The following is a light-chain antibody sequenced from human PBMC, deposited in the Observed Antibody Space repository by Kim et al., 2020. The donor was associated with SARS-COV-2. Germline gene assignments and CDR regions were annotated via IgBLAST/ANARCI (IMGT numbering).Light chain of an antibody. Sequence: SYELTQPPSVSVSPGQTASITCPGDKLGDKYACWYQQKPGQSPVLVIYQDSKLPSGIPERFSGSNSGNTATLTISGTQAMDEADYYCQAWDSRTVVFGGG. V-gene: IGLV3-1*01. CDR3: QAWDSRTVV. CDR2: QDS. CDR1: KLGDKY. J-gene: IGLJ2*01.